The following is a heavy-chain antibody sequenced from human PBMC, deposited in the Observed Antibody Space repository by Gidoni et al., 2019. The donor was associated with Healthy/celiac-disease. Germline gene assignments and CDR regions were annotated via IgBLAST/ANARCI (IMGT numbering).Heavy chain of an antibody. CDR3: AKPNAGRLAARIRY. CDR2: ISGSGGST. CDR1: GFPFSSYA. J-gene: IGHJ4*02. Sequence: EVQLVESGGGLVQPGGSLRLSCAASGFPFSSYAMSWVRQAPGKGLGWVSAISGSGGSTYYADSVKGRFTISRDNSKNTLYLQMNSLRAEDTAVYYCAKPNAGRLAARIRYWGQGTLVTVSS. V-gene: IGHV3-23*04. D-gene: IGHD6-6*01.